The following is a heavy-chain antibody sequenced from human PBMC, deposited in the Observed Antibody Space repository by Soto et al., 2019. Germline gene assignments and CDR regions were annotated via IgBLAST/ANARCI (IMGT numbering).Heavy chain of an antibody. J-gene: IGHJ5*02. CDR3: ARDCSSTSCYTWFDP. D-gene: IGHD2-2*02. V-gene: IGHV1-2*02. CDR1: GYGFARCY. Sequence: ASLKVSCKSSGYGFARCYSHWVRQAPGQGLEWMGWINPNSGGTNYAQKFQGRVTMTRDTSISTAYMELSRLRSDDTAVYYCARDCSSTSCYTWFDPWGKGTLVTVSS. CDR2: INPNSGGT.